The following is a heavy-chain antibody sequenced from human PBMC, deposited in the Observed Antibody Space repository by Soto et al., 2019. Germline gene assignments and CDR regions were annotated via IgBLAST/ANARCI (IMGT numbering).Heavy chain of an antibody. CDR3: ARDKDTIFGVVTAAVDYYYYGMDV. D-gene: IGHD3-3*01. V-gene: IGHV3-33*01. CDR2: IWYDGSNK. J-gene: IGHJ6*02. CDR1: GFTFSSYG. Sequence: PGGSLRLSCAASGFTFSSYGMHWVRQAPGKGLEWVAVIWYDGSNKYYADSVKGRFTISRDNSKNTLYLQMNSLRAEDTAVYYCARDKDTIFGVVTAAVDYYYYGMDVWGQGTTVTVSS.